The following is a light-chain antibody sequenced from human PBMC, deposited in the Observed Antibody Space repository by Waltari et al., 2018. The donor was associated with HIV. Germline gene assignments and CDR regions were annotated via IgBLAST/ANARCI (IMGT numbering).Light chain of an antibody. V-gene: IGLV3-21*04. CDR2: YDS. CDR3: QVWDSSSDHWV. CDR1: NLGSKS. Sequence: SYVLTQPPSVSVAPGQTATLACGGNNLGSKSVHWYQQRAGQAPVLVISYDSDRPSGIPERFSGSNSGNTATLTISRVEAGDEADYYCQVWDSSSDHWVFGGGTKLTVL. J-gene: IGLJ3*02.